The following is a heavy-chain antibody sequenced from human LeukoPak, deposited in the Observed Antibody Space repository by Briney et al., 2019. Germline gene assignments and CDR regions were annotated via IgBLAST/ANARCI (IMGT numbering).Heavy chain of an antibody. CDR3: ARGRPSDF. CDR1: GYTFTDFG. V-gene: IGHV1-18*01. CDR2: ISAYSGDT. J-gene: IGHJ4*02. D-gene: IGHD3-3*01. Sequence: ASVKVSCKTSGYTFTDFGMSWVRQAPGQGLKWMGWISAYSGDTNYANNLQGRVTMTTDTSTSTAYMELRSLRSDDTAMYYCARGRPSDFWGQGTLVTVSS.